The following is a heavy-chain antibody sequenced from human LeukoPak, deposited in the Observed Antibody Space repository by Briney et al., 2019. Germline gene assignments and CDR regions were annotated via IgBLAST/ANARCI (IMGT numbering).Heavy chain of an antibody. CDR1: GFTFSTYS. CDR3: AREGELTYCGGDCYSEAFDI. Sequence: PGGSLRLSCAASGFTFSTYSMNWVRQAPGKGLEWVSSISSSGSYIYYAGSVKGRFTISRDSAKNSLYLQMNSLRAEDTALYYCAREGELTYCGGDCYSEAFDIWGQGTLVAVSS. V-gene: IGHV3-21*01. J-gene: IGHJ3*02. D-gene: IGHD2-21*02. CDR2: ISSSGSYI.